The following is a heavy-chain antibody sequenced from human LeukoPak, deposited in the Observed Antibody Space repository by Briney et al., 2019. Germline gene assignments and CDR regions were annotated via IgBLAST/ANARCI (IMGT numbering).Heavy chain of an antibody. D-gene: IGHD4-17*01. V-gene: IGHV7-4-1*02. CDR2: INTNTGNP. J-gene: IGHJ4*02. CDR3: ASHGYGDPDY. CDR1: GYTFTGYY. Sequence: ASVKVSCKASGYTFTGYYMHWVRQAPGQGLEWMGWINTNTGNPTYAQGFTGRFVFSLDTSVSTAYLQISSLKAEDTAVYYCASHGYGDPDYWGQGTLVTVSS.